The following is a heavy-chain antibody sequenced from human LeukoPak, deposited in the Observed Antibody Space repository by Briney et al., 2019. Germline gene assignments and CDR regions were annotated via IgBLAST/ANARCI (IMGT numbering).Heavy chain of an antibody. J-gene: IGHJ6*03. CDR3: ARGDRVRQHYYYMDV. CDR2: INHSRST. D-gene: IGHD6-6*01. Sequence: SETLSLTCAVYGGSFSGYYWSWIRQPPGKGLEWIGEINHSRSTNYNPSLKSRVTISVDTSKNQFSLKLSSVTAADTAVYYCARGDRVRQHYYYMDVWGKGTTVTVFS. CDR1: GGSFSGYY. V-gene: IGHV4-34*01.